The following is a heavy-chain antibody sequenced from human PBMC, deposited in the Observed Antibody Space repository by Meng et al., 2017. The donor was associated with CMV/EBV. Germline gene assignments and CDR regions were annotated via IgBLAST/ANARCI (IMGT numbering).Heavy chain of an antibody. Sequence: GGSLRLSCAASGFTFSSYSMNWVRQAPGKGLEWVSYISSSSSTIYYADSVKGRFTISRDNAKNSLYLQMNSLRAEDTAVYYCARDGGYDSSGNRMGTFDYWGQGTLVTVSS. D-gene: IGHD3-22*01. CDR1: GFTFSSYS. V-gene: IGHV3-48*04. J-gene: IGHJ4*02. CDR2: ISSSSSTI. CDR3: ARDGGYDSSGNRMGTFDY.